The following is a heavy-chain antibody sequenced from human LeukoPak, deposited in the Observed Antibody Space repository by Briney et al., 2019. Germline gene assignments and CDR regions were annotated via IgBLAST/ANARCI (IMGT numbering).Heavy chain of an antibody. CDR1: GDSVSSNSAA. D-gene: IGHD3-22*01. V-gene: IGHV6-1*01. J-gene: IGHJ4*02. CDR2: TYYKSKWYT. CDR3: ARGSSRIYYYDSSGYSHAFDY. Sequence: SQTLSLTCAISGDSVSSNSAAWNWVRQSPSRGLEWLGRTYYKSKWYTDYAESVKSRITINPDTSKNQFSLQVNSVTPEDTAVYYCARGSSRIYYYDSSGYSHAFDYWGQGILVTVSS.